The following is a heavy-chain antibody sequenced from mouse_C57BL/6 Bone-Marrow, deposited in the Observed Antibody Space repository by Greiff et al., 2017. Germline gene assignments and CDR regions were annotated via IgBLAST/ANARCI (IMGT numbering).Heavy chain of an antibody. Sequence: VQLQQSGAELARPGASVKLSCKASGYTFTSYGISWVKQRTGQGLEWIGEIYPRSGNTYYNQKFKGKATLTADKSSSTAYMELRSLTSEDSAVYFCARRGLPWFAYWGQGTLVTVSA. CDR1: GYTFTSYG. J-gene: IGHJ3*01. V-gene: IGHV1-81*01. D-gene: IGHD3-3*01. CDR2: IYPRSGNT. CDR3: ARRGLPWFAY.